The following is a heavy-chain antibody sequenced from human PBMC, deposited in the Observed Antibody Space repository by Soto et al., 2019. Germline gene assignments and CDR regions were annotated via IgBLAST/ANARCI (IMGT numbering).Heavy chain of an antibody. V-gene: IGHV3-23*01. CDR2: ISGSGGST. D-gene: IGHD2-8*01. J-gene: IGHJ4*02. CDR3: SKGGYCANGVCYLAY. Sequence: GGSLRLSCAASGFTFSSYAMSWVRQAPGKGLEWVSAISGSGGSTYDADSVKGRFTISRDNSKNTLYLQMNSLRAEDTAVFYCSKGGYCANGVCYLAYWGQGTLVTVSS. CDR1: GFTFSSYA.